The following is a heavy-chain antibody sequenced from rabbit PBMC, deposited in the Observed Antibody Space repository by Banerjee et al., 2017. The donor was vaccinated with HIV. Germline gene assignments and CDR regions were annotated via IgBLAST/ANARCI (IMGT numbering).Heavy chain of an antibody. D-gene: IGHD6-1*01. CDR1: GFDLSSYYY. Sequence: QSLEESGGGLVKPEGSLTLTCKASGFDLSSYYYMCWVRQAPGKGLEWIACIYADASGSTYYATWAKGRFTISKTSSTTVTLQMTSLTAADTATYFCARDLGGDNSIAYTTWGPGTLVTVS. V-gene: IGHV1S40*01. CDR3: ARDLGGDNSIAYTT. J-gene: IGHJ4*01. CDR2: IYADASGST.